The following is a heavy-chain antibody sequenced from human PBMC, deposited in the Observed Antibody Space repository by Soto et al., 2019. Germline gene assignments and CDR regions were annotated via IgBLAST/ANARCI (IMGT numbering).Heavy chain of an antibody. J-gene: IGHJ4*02. CDR1: GVSISSGNW. Sequence: PSETLSLTCDVSGVSISSGNWWSWVRQPPGKGLEWIAEVYNDGSANYHPSLEIRATISVDRSKNQFSLRLSSVTAADTGKYYCARLVYDSRLNYLYFDHWGQGTLVT. CDR2: VYNDGSA. CDR3: ARLVYDSRLNYLYFDH. D-gene: IGHD3-22*01. V-gene: IGHV4-4*02.